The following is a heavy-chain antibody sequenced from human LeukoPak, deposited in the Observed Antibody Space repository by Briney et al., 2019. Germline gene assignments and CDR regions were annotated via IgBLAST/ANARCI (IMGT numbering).Heavy chain of an antibody. V-gene: IGHV3-7*03. CDR3: ASDYYGSGSYYDY. D-gene: IGHD3-10*01. J-gene: IGHJ4*02. CDR1: GFTFSSYW. CDR2: IKQDGSEK. Sequence: GGSLRLSRAASGFTFSSYWMSWVRQAPGKGREWVANIKQDGSEKYYVDSVKGRFTISRDNAKNSLYLQMNSLRAEDTAVYYCASDYYGSGSYYDYWGQGTLVTVSS.